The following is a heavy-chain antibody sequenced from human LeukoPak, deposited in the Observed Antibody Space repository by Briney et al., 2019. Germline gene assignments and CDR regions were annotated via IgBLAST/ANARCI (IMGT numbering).Heavy chain of an antibody. CDR1: GGSISSYY. V-gene: IGHV4-59*08. D-gene: IGHD3-22*01. CDR3: ARARYDSSGYYWIFDY. J-gene: IGHJ4*02. Sequence: SETLSLTCTVSGGSISSYYWSWIRQPPGKGLEWIGYIYYSGSTNCNPSLKSRVTISVDTSNNQFSLKLSSVTAADTAVYYCARARYDSSGYYWIFDYWGQGTLVTVSS. CDR2: IYYSGST.